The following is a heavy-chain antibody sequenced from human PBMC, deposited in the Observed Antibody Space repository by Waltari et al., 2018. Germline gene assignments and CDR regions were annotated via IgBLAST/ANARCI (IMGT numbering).Heavy chain of an antibody. CDR2: IMTDGSEE. D-gene: IGHD3-22*01. J-gene: IGHJ3*02. Sequence: EVQLGGFGGGLVQPGGALRPSCAASGFTLSWYWMSWVRQGSGKGLEWVANIMTDGSEEYYVDSVRGRFTISRDNAKNSLFLQMNSLRPEDTAVYYCARDQWFAFDIWGQGTMVTVSS. V-gene: IGHV3-7*01. CDR3: ARDQWFAFDI. CDR1: GFTLSWYW.